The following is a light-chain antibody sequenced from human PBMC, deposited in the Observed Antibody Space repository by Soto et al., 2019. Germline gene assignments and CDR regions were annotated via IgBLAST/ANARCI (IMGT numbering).Light chain of an antibody. CDR3: CSYGGYSTFVI. J-gene: IGLJ2*01. Sequence: QSALTQPASVSGSPAQSITISCTGSSSDVGGSGLVSWYQFHPGKAPKLLIFEGFKRPSGVSNRFSGSKSGNTASLTISGLQADDEADYHCCSYGGYSTFVIFGGGTQLTVL. CDR2: EGF. CDR1: SSDVGGSGL. V-gene: IGLV2-23*03.